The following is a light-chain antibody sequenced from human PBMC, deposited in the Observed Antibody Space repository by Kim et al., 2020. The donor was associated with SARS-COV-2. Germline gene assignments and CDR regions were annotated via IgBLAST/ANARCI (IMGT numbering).Light chain of an antibody. CDR3: ASWDDNLSGVI. V-gene: IGLV1-47*01. Sequence: QSVLTQPPSASGTPGQRVTISCSGSRSNIGSKFVYWYQQLPGTAPTLLIYSNNQRPSGVPDRFSGSKSGALASLTIIGLRSEDEADYYCASWDDNLSGVIFGGGTQLTVL. CDR1: RSNIGSKF. CDR2: SNN. J-gene: IGLJ2*01.